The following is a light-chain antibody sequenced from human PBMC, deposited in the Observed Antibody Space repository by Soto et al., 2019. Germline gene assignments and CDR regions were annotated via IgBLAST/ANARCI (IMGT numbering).Light chain of an antibody. Sequence: EIVFTQSPATLYLSPGERATLSCRASQSVSSYLAWYQQKPGQAPRLLIYDASTRANGIPARFSGSGSGTELTLIISSLQSEDFAIFYCQQFNNWPPITFGGGTKVDIK. V-gene: IGKV3D-15*01. J-gene: IGKJ4*01. CDR1: QSVSSY. CDR2: DAS. CDR3: QQFNNWPPIT.